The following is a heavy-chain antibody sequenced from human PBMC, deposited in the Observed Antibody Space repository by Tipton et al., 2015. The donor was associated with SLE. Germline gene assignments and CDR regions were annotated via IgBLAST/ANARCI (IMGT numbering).Heavy chain of an antibody. CDR3: ARVSTGTTGWDAFDI. J-gene: IGHJ3*02. V-gene: IGHV4-34*01. CDR2: INHSGST. Sequence: TLSLTCAVYGGSFSGYYWSWIRQPPGKGLEWIGEINHSGSTNYNPSLKSRVTISVDTSKNQFSLKLSSVTAADTAVYYCARVSTGTTGWDAFDIWGQGTMVTVSS. CDR1: GGSFSGYY. D-gene: IGHD1-1*01.